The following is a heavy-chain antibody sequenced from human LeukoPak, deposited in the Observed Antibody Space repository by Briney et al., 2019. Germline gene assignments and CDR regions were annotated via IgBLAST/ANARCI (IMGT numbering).Heavy chain of an antibody. CDR1: GFTFSTYS. D-gene: IGHD2-15*01. CDR3: AKSPVSSCRGSFCYPFDY. Sequence: GGSLRLSCAASGFTFSTYSMNWVRQAPGKGLEWVSSITSSSIYIYYADSVKGRFTISRDNAKNSLYLQMNTLRAEDTAVYFCAKSPVSSCRGSFCYPFDYWGQGNLVTVSS. J-gene: IGHJ4*02. V-gene: IGHV3-21*04. CDR2: ITSSSIYI.